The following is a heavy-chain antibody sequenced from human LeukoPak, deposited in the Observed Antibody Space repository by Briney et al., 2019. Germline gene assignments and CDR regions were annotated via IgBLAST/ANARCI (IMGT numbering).Heavy chain of an antibody. CDR1: GYTFTSYY. CDR3: ARAIESYDAFDI. Sequence: ASVKVSCKASGYTFTSYYMHWVRQAPGQGLEWMGIINPSGGSTSYAQKFQGRVTMTRDMSTSTVYMELSSLRSEDTAVYYCARAIESYDAFDIWGQGTMVTVSS. D-gene: IGHD2/OR15-2a*01. CDR2: INPSGGST. J-gene: IGHJ3*02. V-gene: IGHV1-46*01.